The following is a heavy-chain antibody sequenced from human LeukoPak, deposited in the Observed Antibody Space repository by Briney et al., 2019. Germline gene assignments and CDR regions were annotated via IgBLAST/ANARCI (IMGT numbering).Heavy chain of an antibody. CDR2: IKQDGSEK. CDR1: GFTFSTYT. CDR3: ARRGAGTHFDY. J-gene: IGHJ4*02. Sequence: GGSLRLSCAASGFTFSTYTMNWVRQAPGKGLEWVANIKQDGSEKYYVDSVKGRFTISRDNAKNSLFLQMNSLRAEDTAVYYCARRGAGTHFDYWGQGTLVTVSS. D-gene: IGHD6-19*01. V-gene: IGHV3-7*03.